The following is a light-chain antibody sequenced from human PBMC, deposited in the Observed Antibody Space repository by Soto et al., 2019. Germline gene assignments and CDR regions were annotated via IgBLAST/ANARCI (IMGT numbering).Light chain of an antibody. CDR3: SSYTSSSTWGV. V-gene: IGLV2-14*01. CDR1: SSNVGGYNY. J-gene: IGLJ1*01. Sequence: QSVLTQPAYVSGSHGQSITISSTGTSSNVGGYNYVSWYQQHPGKAPKLMIYDVSNRPSGVSNRFSGSKSGNTASLTISGLQAEDEADYHCSSYTSSSTWGVFGTGTKVTVL. CDR2: DVS.